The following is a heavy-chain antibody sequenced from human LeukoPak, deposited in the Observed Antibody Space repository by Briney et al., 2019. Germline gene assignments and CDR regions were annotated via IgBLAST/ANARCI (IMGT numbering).Heavy chain of an antibody. J-gene: IGHJ6*02. CDR3: AGGGSGSYYNPLYYYYYGMDV. CDR2: IIPILGIA. Sequence: SVKVSCKASGGTFSSYAISWVRQAPGQGLEWMGRIIPILGIANYAQKLQGRVTITADKSTSTAYMELSSLRSEDTAVYYCAGGGSGSYYNPLYYYYYGMDVWGQGTTVTVSS. D-gene: IGHD3-10*01. V-gene: IGHV1-69*04. CDR1: GGTFSSYA.